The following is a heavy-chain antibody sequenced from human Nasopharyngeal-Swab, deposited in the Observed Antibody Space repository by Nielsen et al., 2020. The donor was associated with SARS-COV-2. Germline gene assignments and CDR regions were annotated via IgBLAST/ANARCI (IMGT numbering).Heavy chain of an antibody. CDR1: GFTFSDYY. D-gene: IGHD4-11*01. CDR2: MSSSGYNR. J-gene: IGHJ4*02. Sequence: GESLKISCAASGFTFSDYYMSWIRQAPGKGLEWVSYMSSSGYNRNYADSVKGRFTISRDNAKQSLYLQMDSLRAEDTAVFYCARGNGPFDDWGQGTLVTVSS. CDR3: ARGNGPFDD. V-gene: IGHV3-11*01.